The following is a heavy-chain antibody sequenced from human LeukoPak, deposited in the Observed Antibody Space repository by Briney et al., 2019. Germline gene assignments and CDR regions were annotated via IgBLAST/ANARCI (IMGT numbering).Heavy chain of an antibody. D-gene: IGHD6-13*01. CDR2: ISGSDDST. CDR3: ANAQAAAGGY. V-gene: IGHV3-23*01. Sequence: GGSLRLSCVASGFTLSTYAMNWVRQAPGKGLEWVSGISGSDDSTYYADSVKGRFTISRDNSRNTLYLQMNSLRAEDTAVYYCANAQAAAGGYWGQGTLVTVSS. CDR1: GFTLSTYA. J-gene: IGHJ4*02.